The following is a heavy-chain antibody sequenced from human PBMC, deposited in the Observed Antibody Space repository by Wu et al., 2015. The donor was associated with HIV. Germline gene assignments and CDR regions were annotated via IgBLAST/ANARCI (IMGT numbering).Heavy chain of an antibody. D-gene: IGHD1-1*01. V-gene: IGHV1-46*01. J-gene: IGHJ5*02. CDR3: VRGYSGDTNLDSWFDT. CDR2: INPSSDSP. Sequence: QVQLMQSGAEVKKPGASVKVSCKTSGYIFTNYYIHWVRQAPGQGLEWMAVINPSSDSPTYAQRFQGRVTLTRDTSTSTVYMDLSSLRSEDTAVYFCVRGYSGDTNLDSWFDTWGQGTQVTVSS. CDR1: GYIFTNYY.